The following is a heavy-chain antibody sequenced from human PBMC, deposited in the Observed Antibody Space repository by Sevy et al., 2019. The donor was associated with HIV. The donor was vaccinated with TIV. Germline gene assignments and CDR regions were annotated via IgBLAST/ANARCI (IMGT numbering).Heavy chain of an antibody. CDR2: ISGSGNII. CDR3: AKKGYSSGIFYYFDY. Sequence: GGSLRLSCAASGFSFSDSYMSWVRQAPGKGLEWIAYISGSGNIIYYADSVRGRFSIPRDNAKKSLYLQMNSLRAEDTAVYFCAKKGYSSGIFYYFDYWGQGTLVTVSS. D-gene: IGHD5-18*01. J-gene: IGHJ4*02. V-gene: IGHV3-11*01. CDR1: GFSFSDSY.